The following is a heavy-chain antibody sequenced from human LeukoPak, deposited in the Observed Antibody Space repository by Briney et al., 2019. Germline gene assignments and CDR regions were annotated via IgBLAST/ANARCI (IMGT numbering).Heavy chain of an antibody. CDR2: INHSGST. V-gene: IGHV4-34*01. CDR3: ARSRARYCSSTSCLALDY. D-gene: IGHD2-2*01. CDR1: GGSFSGYY. J-gene: IGHJ4*02. Sequence: SETLSLTCAVYGGSFSGYYWSWLRQPPGKGLEWIGEINHSGSTNYNPSLKSRVTISVDTSKNQFSLKLSSVTAADTAVYYCARSRARYCSSTSCLALDYWGQGTLVTVSS.